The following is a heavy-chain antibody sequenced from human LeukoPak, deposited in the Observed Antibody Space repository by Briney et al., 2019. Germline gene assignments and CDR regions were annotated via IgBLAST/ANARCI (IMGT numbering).Heavy chain of an antibody. V-gene: IGHV3-30*18. CDR2: ISDDGNNK. CDR1: GFTFTNFA. J-gene: IGHJ4*02. CDR3: AKGGPHYGSGSYYAFDY. D-gene: IGHD3-10*01. Sequence: GGSLRLSCAASGFTFTNFAMDWVRQAPGKGLEWVTVISDDGNNKYFADSVKGRFTISRDNSKNTLYLQMNSLRAEDTAVYYCAKGGPHYGSGSYYAFDYWGQGTLVTVSS.